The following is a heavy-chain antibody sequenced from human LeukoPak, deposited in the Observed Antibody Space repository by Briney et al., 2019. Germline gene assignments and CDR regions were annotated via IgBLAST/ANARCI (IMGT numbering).Heavy chain of an antibody. CDR2: IYYSGST. D-gene: IGHD5-24*01. CDR1: GGSISSGDYY. Sequence: PSQTLSLTCTVSGGSISSGDYYWSWIRQPPGKGLEWIGYIYYSGSTYYNPSLKSRVTISVDTSKNQFSLKLSSVTAADTAVYYCARDLSRRDGYNYDGVAFDYWGQGTLVTVSS. J-gene: IGHJ4*02. V-gene: IGHV4-30-4*01. CDR3: ARDLSRRDGYNYDGVAFDY.